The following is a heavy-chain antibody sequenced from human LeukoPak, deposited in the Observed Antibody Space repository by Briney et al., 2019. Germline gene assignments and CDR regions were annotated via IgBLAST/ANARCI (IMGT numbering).Heavy chain of an antibody. CDR3: AKWARWELLSSLYYYYYGMDV. V-gene: IGHV3-23*01. Sequence: PGGSLRLSCAASGFTFSSYAMSWVRQAPGKGLEWVSAISGSGGSTYYADSVKGRFTISRDNSKNTLYLQMNSLRAEDTAVYYCAKWARWELLSSLYYYYYGMDVWGQGTTVTVSS. J-gene: IGHJ6*02. D-gene: IGHD1-26*01. CDR2: ISGSGGST. CDR1: GFTFSSYA.